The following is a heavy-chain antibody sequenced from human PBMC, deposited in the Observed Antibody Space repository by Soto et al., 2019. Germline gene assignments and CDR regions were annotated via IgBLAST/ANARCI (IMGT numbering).Heavy chain of an antibody. CDR1: GFTFGDYA. Sequence: EVQLVESGGGLVQPGRSLRLSCGASGFTFGDYAMHWVRQAPGKGLEWVSGISWNSDSIGYVDSVQGRFTISRDNAKNSLYLQLNSLRPEVTALDYCAKGQYPLGYLDYWGQGTLVTVSS. CDR2: ISWNSDSI. V-gene: IGHV3-9*01. CDR3: AKGQYPLGYLDY. J-gene: IGHJ4*02. D-gene: IGHD2-2*01.